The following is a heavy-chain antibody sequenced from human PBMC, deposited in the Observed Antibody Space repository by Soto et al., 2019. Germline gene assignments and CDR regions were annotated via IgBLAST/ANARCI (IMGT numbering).Heavy chain of an antibody. V-gene: IGHV1-46*01. J-gene: IGHJ4*02. CDR2: INPSGGST. CDR1: GYTFTSYY. D-gene: IGHD5-12*01. CDR3: ARVSGYYLPDY. Sequence: ASVKVSCKASGYTFTSYYMHWVRQAPGQGLEWMGIINPSGGSTSYAQKFQGRVTITRDTSASTAYMELSSLRSEDTAVYYCARVSGYYLPDYWGQGTLVTVSS.